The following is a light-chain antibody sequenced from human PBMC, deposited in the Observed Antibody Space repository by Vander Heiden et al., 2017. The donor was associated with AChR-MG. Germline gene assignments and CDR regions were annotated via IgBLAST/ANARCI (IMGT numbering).Light chain of an antibody. J-gene: IGLJ3*02. CDR3: SSYTSSSTLV. CDR1: SGEVGGYTN. Sequence: QSAPTQPASVAGSPGQSNTTSCTGASGEVGGYTNVSWYQQHPGKAPKLMIYDVSNRPSGVSNRFSGSKSGNTASLTISGLQAEDEADYYCSSYTSSSTLVFGGGTKLTVL. V-gene: IGLV2-14*03. CDR2: DVS.